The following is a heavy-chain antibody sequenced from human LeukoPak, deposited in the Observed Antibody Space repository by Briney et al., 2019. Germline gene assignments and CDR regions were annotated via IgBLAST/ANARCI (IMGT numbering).Heavy chain of an antibody. CDR2: INPSGGST. D-gene: IGHD6-13*01. J-gene: IGHJ5*02. V-gene: IGHV1-46*01. CDR3: ARDRDDSSSQSHNWFDP. CDR1: GYTFTSYY. Sequence: ASVKVSCKASGYTFTSYYMHWVRQAPGQGLEWMGIINPSGGSTSYAQKFQGRVTMTRDTSTSTVYMELSSLRSEDTAVYYCARDRDDSSSQSHNWFDPWGQGTLVTVSS.